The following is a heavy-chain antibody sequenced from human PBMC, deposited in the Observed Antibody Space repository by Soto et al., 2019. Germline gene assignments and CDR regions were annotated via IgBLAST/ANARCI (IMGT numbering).Heavy chain of an antibody. CDR2: ITGTGVSI. CDR1: GFSFSGYA. J-gene: IGHJ4*02. Sequence: EVQLLESGGGLVQPGGSLRLSCVASGFSFSGYAMSWVRQAPGKGLVWVSSITGTGVSIYYADSVRGRFTISRDNSKNTLYLQMSSLRAVDAARYYCAKDSIPYSSSYDLDHWGRGALVTVSS. D-gene: IGHD6-6*01. CDR3: AKDSIPYSSSYDLDH. V-gene: IGHV3-23*01.